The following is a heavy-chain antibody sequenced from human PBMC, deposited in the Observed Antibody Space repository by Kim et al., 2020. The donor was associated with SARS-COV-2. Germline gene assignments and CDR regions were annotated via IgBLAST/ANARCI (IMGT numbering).Heavy chain of an antibody. Sequence: GGSLRLSCAASGFTFSSYAMHWVRQAPGKGLEWVAVISYDGSNKYYADSVKGRFTISRDNSKNTLYLQMNSLRAEDTAVYYCARAFAVVPYFQHWGQGTLVTVSS. D-gene: IGHD6-19*01. V-gene: IGHV3-30-3*01. CDR1: GFTFSSYA. CDR3: ARAFAVVPYFQH. CDR2: ISYDGSNK. J-gene: IGHJ1*01.